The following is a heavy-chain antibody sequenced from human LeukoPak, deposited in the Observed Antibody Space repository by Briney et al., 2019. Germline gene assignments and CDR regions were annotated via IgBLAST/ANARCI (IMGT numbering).Heavy chain of an antibody. D-gene: IGHD1-26*01. Sequence: GGSLRLSCAASGFTFSNYAMSWVRQAPGKGLEWVSGISGSGGSTYYADSVKGRFTISRDNSKNTLYLQMNSLTDEDTAVYYCAKKWGVGTTTLDYFDYWGQGSLVTVSS. CDR1: GFTFSNYA. CDR3: AKKWGVGTTTLDYFDY. J-gene: IGHJ4*02. CDR2: ISGSGGST. V-gene: IGHV3-23*01.